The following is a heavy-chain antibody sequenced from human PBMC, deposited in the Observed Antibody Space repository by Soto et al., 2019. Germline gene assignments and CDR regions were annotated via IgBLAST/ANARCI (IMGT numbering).Heavy chain of an antibody. D-gene: IGHD5-12*01. Sequence: QLQLQESGSGLVKPSQTLSLTCAVSGGSISSGGYSWSWIRQPPGKGLEWIGYIYHSGSTYYNPSLKSRVXIXXDRSKNQCSLRLRSVTAADTAVYYCAAGGGLPRYYWGQGTLVTVSS. CDR1: GGSISSGGYS. CDR3: AAGGGLPRYY. J-gene: IGHJ4*02. V-gene: IGHV4-30-2*01. CDR2: IYHSGST.